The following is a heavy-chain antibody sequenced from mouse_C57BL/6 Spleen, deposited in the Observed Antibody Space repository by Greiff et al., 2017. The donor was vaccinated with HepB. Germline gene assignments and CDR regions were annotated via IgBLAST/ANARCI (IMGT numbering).Heavy chain of an antibody. J-gene: IGHJ1*03. CDR1: GFTFSSYA. D-gene: IGHD2-12*01. Sequence: EVQGVESGGGLVKPGGSLKLSCAASGFTFSSYAMSWVRQTPEKRLEWVATISDGGSYTYYPDNVKGRFTISRDNAQNNLYLQMSHLKSEDTAMYYCARDSSRYFDVWGTGTTVTVSS. CDR3: ARDSSRYFDV. CDR2: ISDGGSYT. V-gene: IGHV5-4*01.